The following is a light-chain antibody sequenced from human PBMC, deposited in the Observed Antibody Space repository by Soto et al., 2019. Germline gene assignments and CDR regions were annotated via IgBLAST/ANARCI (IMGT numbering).Light chain of an antibody. Sequence: DIQMTQSPSSLSASVGDRVTITCQASQDIKNYLNWYQQKLGKAHKLLIYDASNLETGVPSRFSGSGSGTDFTFTISRLQPEDIATYYCQQYDTLPPYTFGQGTKLEIK. CDR3: QQYDTLPPYT. J-gene: IGKJ2*01. V-gene: IGKV1-33*01. CDR2: DAS. CDR1: QDIKNY.